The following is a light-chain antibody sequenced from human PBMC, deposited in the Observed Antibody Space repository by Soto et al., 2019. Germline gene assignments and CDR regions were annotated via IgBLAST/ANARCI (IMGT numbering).Light chain of an antibody. CDR1: QSISRN. Sequence: EIVMTQSPATLSVSPGERATLSCRASQSISRNLAWYQQKPGQAPRLLIYAASTRATGLPARFSGSGSGTEFTLTISSXQSEDFAVYSCQQYNNWPLTFGQGTKVDIK. V-gene: IGKV3-15*01. J-gene: IGKJ1*01. CDR2: AAS. CDR3: QQYNNWPLT.